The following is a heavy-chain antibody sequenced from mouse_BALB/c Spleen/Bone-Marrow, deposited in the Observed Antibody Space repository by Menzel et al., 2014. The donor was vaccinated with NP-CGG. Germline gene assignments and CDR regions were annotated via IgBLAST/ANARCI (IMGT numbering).Heavy chain of an antibody. CDR1: GYTFTDYA. Sequence: QVQLQQSGPELVSPGVSVKISCKASGYTFTDYAIHWVKQSHSKRLEWIGIISTYSGNINYNQKFKGKATMTVDKSSSTAYMELARLTSEDSAIYYCARDISGYVRAMDYWGQGTSVTVSS. CDR3: ARDISGYVRAMDY. J-gene: IGHJ4*01. CDR2: ISTYSGNI. D-gene: IGHD3-2*01. V-gene: IGHV1-67*01.